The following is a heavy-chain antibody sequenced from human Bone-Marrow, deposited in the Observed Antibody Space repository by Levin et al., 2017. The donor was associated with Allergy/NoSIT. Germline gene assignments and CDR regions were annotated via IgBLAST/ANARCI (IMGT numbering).Heavy chain of an antibody. CDR1: GGSISSYY. CDR2: IYYSGST. J-gene: IGHJ5*02. V-gene: IGHV4-59*01. Sequence: GSLRLSCTVSGGSISSYYWSWIRQPPGKGLEWIGYIYYSGSTNYNPSLKSRVTISVDTSKNQFSLKLSSVTAADTAVYYCARAYVYGGNSELGNWFDPWGQGTLVTVSS. D-gene: IGHD4-23*01. CDR3: ARAYVYGGNSELGNWFDP.